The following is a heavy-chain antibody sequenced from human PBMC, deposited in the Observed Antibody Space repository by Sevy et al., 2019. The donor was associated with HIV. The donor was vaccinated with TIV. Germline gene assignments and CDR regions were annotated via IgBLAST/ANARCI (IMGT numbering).Heavy chain of an antibody. V-gene: IGHV3-23*01. CDR3: AKGITMVRGAFDY. CDR1: GFTFSSYA. Sequence: GGAVRVSCAASGFTFSSYAMSWVRQAPGKGLEWVSAISGSGGSTCYADSVKGRFSISTDNSKNTLYTTMNSLRAEDTAVYYCAKGITMVRGAFDYWGQGTLFTVSS. D-gene: IGHD3-10*01. CDR2: ISGSGGST. J-gene: IGHJ4*02.